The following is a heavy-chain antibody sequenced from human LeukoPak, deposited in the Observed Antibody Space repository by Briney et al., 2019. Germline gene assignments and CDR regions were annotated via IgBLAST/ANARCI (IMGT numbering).Heavy chain of an antibody. CDR2: MSSSGSTI. J-gene: IGHJ5*02. CDR1: GFTFNDYY. D-gene: IGHD6-13*01. Sequence: GGSLRLSCAASGFTFNDYYMSWIRQAPGKGLEWVSYMSSSGSTIYYADSVKGRFTISRDNAKNSLYLQMNSLRAEDTAVYYCASLAAAGTEGQFDPWGQGTLVTVSS. CDR3: ASLAAAGTEGQFDP. V-gene: IGHV3-11*04.